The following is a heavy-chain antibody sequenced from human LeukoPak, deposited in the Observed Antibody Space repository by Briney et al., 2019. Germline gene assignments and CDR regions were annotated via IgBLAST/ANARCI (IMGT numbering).Heavy chain of an antibody. CDR1: GFTHDDYT. D-gene: IGHD2-2*02. CDR3: AKDICSSTSCYTRVYYGMDV. Sequence: GGSLRLSCAASGFTHDDYTMHWVRQAPGKGLEGVSLISWDGGSTYYADSVKGRFTNSRDNSKNSLYLQMNSLRTEDTALYYCAKDICSSTSCYTRVYYGMDVWGQGTTVTVSS. J-gene: IGHJ6*02. CDR2: ISWDGGST. V-gene: IGHV3-43*01.